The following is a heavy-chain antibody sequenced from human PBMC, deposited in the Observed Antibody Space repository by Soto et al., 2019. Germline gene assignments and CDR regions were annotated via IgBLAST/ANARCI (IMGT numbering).Heavy chain of an antibody. J-gene: IGHJ4*02. D-gene: IGHD6-13*01. CDR3: ARTFKQQLVVFYLDY. Sequence: GGSLRLSCAASGFTFRSYAMHWVRQAPGKGLEWVAVISYDGSNKYYADSVKGRFTISRDNSKNTLYLQMNSLRAEDTAVYYCARTFKQQLVVFYLDYWGQGTLVTVSS. CDR2: ISYDGSNK. CDR1: GFTFRSYA. V-gene: IGHV3-30-3*01.